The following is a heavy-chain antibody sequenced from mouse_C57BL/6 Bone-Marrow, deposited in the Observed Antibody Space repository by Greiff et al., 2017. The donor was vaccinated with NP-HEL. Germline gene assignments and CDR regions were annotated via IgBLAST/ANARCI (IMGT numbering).Heavy chain of an antibody. CDR1: GFSLTSYG. J-gene: IGHJ4*01. CDR3: AKNRYYGSSYRIYYYAMDY. Sequence: QVQLKESGPGLVQPSQSLSITCTVSGFSLTSYGVHWVRQSPGKGLEWLGVIWRGGSTDYNAAFMSRLSITKDNSKSQVFFKMNSLQADDTAIYYCAKNRYYGSSYRIYYYAMDYWGQGTSVTVSS. CDR2: IWRGGST. D-gene: IGHD1-1*01. V-gene: IGHV2-5*01.